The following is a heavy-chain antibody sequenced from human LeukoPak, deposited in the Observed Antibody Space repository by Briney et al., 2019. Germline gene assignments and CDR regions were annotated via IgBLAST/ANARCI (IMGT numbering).Heavy chain of an antibody. CDR2: INHSGST. CDR3: ARGGMIVVVFDY. J-gene: IGHJ4*02. Sequence: SETLSLTCAVYGGSFSGYYWSWIRQPPGKELEWIGEINHSGSTNYNPSLKSRVTISVDTSKNQFSLKLSSVTAADTAVYYCARGGMIVVVFDYWGQGTLVTVSS. CDR1: GGSFSGYY. V-gene: IGHV4-34*01. D-gene: IGHD3-22*01.